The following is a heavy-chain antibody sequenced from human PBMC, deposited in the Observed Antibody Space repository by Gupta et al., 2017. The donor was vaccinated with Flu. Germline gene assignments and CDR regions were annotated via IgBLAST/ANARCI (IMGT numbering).Heavy chain of an antibody. J-gene: IGHJ6*03. V-gene: IGHV1-69*06. CDR3: ARDRDDYGSYYYYMDV. D-gene: IGHD3-10*01. Sequence: APGQGLEWLGGIIPFFGNINYAQKFQGRVTITADKSTSTAYMELSSLRSEGTAVYYCARDRDDYGSYYYYMDVWGTGTTVTVSS. CDR2: IIPFFGNI.